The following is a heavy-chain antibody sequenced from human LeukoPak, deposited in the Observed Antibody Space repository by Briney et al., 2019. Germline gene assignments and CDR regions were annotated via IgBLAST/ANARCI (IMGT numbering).Heavy chain of an antibody. CDR2: ISAYNGNT. D-gene: IGHD6-13*01. Sequence: ASVKVSCKASVYTFTSYGISWVRQAPGQGLEWMAWISAYNGNTNYAQKLQGRVTMTTDTSTSTAYMELRSLRSDDTAVYYCARVVEQQLVRGLDWFDPWGQGTLVTVSS. J-gene: IGHJ5*02. CDR3: ARVVEQQLVRGLDWFDP. V-gene: IGHV1-18*01. CDR1: VYTFTSYG.